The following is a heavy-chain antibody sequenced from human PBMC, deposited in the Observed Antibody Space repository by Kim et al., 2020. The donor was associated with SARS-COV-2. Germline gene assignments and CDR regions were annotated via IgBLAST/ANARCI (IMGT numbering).Heavy chain of an antibody. D-gene: IGHD3-3*01. CDR2: IDPSDSYT. J-gene: IGHJ4*02. Sequence: GESLKISCKGSGYSFTSYWISWVRQMPGKGLEWMGRIDPSDSYTNYSPSFQGHVIISADKSISTAYLQWSSLKASDTAMYYCARTPITIFGVVIHRVDYWGQGTLVTVSS. V-gene: IGHV5-10-1*01. CDR1: GYSFTSYW. CDR3: ARTPITIFGVVIHRVDY.